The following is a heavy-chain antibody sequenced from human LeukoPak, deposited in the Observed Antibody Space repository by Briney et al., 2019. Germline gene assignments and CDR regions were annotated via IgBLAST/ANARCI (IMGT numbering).Heavy chain of an antibody. Sequence: GRSLRLSCAASGFTFNIYGMHWVRQAPGKGLEWMALIWYDGSNKYYADSVKGRFTISRDNSKNTLYLQMNSLRAEGTAVYYCSREYFDWSRNYYYGMDVWGQGTTVTVSS. D-gene: IGHD3-9*01. J-gene: IGHJ6*02. V-gene: IGHV3-33*01. CDR2: IWYDGSNK. CDR1: GFTFNIYG. CDR3: SREYFDWSRNYYYGMDV.